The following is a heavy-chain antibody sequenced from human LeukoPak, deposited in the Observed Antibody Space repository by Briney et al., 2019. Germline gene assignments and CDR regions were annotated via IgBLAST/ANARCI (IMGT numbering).Heavy chain of an antibody. CDR2: IYYSGST. D-gene: IGHD6-6*01. CDR1: GYSISSGYY. V-gene: IGHV4-38-2*02. CDR3: ARVSSSSPFEFFQH. Sequence: SETLSLTCTVSGYSISSGYYWGWIRQPPGKGLEWIGSIYYSGSTYYTPSLKSRVTISVDTSKNQFSLKLSSVTAADTAVYYCARVSSSSPFEFFQHWGQGTLVTVSS. J-gene: IGHJ1*01.